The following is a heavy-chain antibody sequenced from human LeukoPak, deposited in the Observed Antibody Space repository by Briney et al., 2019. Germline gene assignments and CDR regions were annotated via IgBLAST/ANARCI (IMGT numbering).Heavy chain of an antibody. Sequence: PGGSLRLSCAASGFTFSSYEMNWVRQAPGKGLEWVSYISSSGSTIYYADSVKGRFTISRDNSKNTLYLQMNSLRAEDTAVYYCAKDRGYSSSWTDYWGQGTLVTVSS. V-gene: IGHV3-48*03. J-gene: IGHJ4*02. CDR2: ISSSGSTI. CDR1: GFTFSSYE. CDR3: AKDRGYSSSWTDY. D-gene: IGHD6-13*01.